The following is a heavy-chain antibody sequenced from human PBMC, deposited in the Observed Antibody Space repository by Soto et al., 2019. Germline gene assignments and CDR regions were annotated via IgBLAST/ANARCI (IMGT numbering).Heavy chain of an antibody. CDR3: GKERRGRGWFVCNY. CDR1: RFSFRYYE. J-gene: IGHJ4*02. CDR2: ISPKSTFR. V-gene: IGHV3-11*05. Sequence: PGGSLRLSCRASRFSFRYYEMVWVRQAPGKGLEWLSHISPKSTFRNYADSVKGRFTISRDNTESSLFLQMNSLGVDDTAVYYCGKERRGRGWFVCNYWGQGIVVTVSS. D-gene: IGHD6-19*01.